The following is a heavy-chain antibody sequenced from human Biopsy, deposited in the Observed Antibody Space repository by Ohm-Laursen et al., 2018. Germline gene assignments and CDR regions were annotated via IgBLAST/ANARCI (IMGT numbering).Heavy chain of an antibody. CDR3: TRGGYYYDSLAYYYWFDP. Sequence: SVKVSCKSSGYTFTGYHVHWVRQAPGQGLEWMGWINAKTGDTNYAQKFQGRVTMTRDTSISTAYVDLSSLGSDDTAVYYCTRGGYYYDSLAYYYWFDPWGQGTLVTVSS. CDR2: INAKTGDT. D-gene: IGHD3-22*01. CDR1: GYTFTGYH. J-gene: IGHJ5*02. V-gene: IGHV1-2*02.